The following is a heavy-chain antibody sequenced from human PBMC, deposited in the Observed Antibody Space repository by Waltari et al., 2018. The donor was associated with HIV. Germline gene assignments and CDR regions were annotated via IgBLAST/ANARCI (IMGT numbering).Heavy chain of an antibody. V-gene: IGHV4-31*03. CDR1: GGSISSGGSY. CDR2: IYYSGST. Sequence: QVQLQESGPGLVKPSQTLSLTCTVSGGSISSGGSYWSWIRQHTGKGLEWIGYIYYSGSTYYNPSLKSRVTISVDTSKNQFSLKLSSVTAADTAVYYCARQRPLRGSSYYYYGMDVWGQGTTVTVSS. CDR3: ARQRPLRGSSYYYYGMDV. J-gene: IGHJ6*02. D-gene: IGHD6-25*01.